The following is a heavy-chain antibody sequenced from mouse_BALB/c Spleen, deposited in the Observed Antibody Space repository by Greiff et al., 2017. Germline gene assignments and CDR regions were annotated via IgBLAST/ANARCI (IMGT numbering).Heavy chain of an antibody. CDR1: GYTFTSYW. J-gene: IGHJ2*01. D-gene: IGHD2-2*01. CDR3: AYGYDGDY. Sequence: QVQLQQSGAELAKPGASVKMSCKASGYTFTSYWMHWVKQRPGQGLEWIGYINPSTGYTEYNQKFKDKATLTADKSSSTAYMQLSSLTSEDSAVYYCAYGYDGDYWGQGTTLTVSS. CDR2: INPSTGYT. V-gene: IGHV1-7*01.